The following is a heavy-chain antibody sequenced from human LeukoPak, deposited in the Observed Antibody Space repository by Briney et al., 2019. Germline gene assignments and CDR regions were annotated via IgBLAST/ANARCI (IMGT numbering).Heavy chain of an antibody. J-gene: IGHJ6*02. CDR2: ISSSGSTI. CDR1: GFTFSDYY. V-gene: IGHV3-11*01. CDR3: ARPDYCSSTSCPYYYYGMDV. Sequence: GGSLRLSCAASGFTFSDYYMSWIRQAPGKGLEWVSYISSSGSTIYYAASVKGRFTISRVNAKNSLYLQMNSLRAEDTAVYYCARPDYCSSTSCPYYYYGMDVWGQGTTVTVSS. D-gene: IGHD2-2*01.